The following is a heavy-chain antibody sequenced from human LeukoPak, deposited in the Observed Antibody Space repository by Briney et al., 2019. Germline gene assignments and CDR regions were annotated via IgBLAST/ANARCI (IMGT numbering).Heavy chain of an antibody. Sequence: PSETLSLTCTVSGGSISSSSYYWGWIRQPPGKGLEWIGSIYYSGSTYYNPSLKSRVTISVDTSKNQFSLKLSSVTAADTAVYYCARLKDEEPLNWFDPWGQGTLVTVSS. CDR1: GGSISSSSYY. D-gene: IGHD2-15*01. J-gene: IGHJ5*02. CDR2: IYYSGST. CDR3: ARLKDEEPLNWFDP. V-gene: IGHV4-39*01.